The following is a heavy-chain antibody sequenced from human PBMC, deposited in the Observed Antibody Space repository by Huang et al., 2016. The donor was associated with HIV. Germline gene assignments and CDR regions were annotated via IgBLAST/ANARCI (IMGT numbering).Heavy chain of an antibody. CDR1: GGSFSGHY. V-gene: IGHV4-34*02. D-gene: IGHD3-22*01. CDR3: ARMFKYDSGGYWGNDAFDI. Sequence: QVQLQQWGAELLKPSETLSLTCAVSGGSFSGHYWTWIRQPPGRGVEWIGEISDSGSTTYNPSRKSRVTISGDTSQSQFSLKLNSVTAADTAIYYCARMFKYDSGGYWGNDAFDIWGQGTMVTVSS. J-gene: IGHJ3*02. CDR2: ISDSGST.